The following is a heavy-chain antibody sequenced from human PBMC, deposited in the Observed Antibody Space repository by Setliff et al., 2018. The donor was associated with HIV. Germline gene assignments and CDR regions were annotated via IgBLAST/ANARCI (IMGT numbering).Heavy chain of an antibody. CDR1: GFSFGSYW. CDR3: VATGTLFYLYRDI. CDR2: INSDGSST. V-gene: IGHV3-74*01. J-gene: IGHJ6*03. D-gene: IGHD1-1*01. Sequence: GGSLRLSCAASGFSFGSYWMHWVRQAPGKGLVWVSRINSDGSSTKYADSVKGRLTISRDNSKNTLYLQMNNLRAEDSAVYYCVATGTLFYLYRDIWGKGTTVTVSS.